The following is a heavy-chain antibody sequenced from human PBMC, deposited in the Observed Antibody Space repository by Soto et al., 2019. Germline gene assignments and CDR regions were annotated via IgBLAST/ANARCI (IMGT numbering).Heavy chain of an antibody. CDR3: VRGRVMITFGVVIVIDY. D-gene: IGHD3-16*02. CDR2: INPNTGYT. CDR1: GDTFTSSD. J-gene: IGHJ4*02. V-gene: IGHV1-8*01. Sequence: EASVKVSCKASGDTFTSSDINWVRQAAGQGLEWMGWINPNTGYTDYAQKFQDRVTMTGNTSITTAYMELSGLRSEDTAVYYCVRGRVMITFGVVIVIDYWGQGSPVTVS.